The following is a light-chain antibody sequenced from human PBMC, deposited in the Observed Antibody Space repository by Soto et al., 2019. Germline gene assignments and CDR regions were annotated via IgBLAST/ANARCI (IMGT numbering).Light chain of an antibody. CDR3: QQYDYLIT. Sequence: IGLTQSPGTLSWSPGERATLSCRASQSLNSNYLAWHQQKPGQAPRLLIYDAFSRATGIPDRFSGSGSGADFTLTISRLEPEDSAVYFCQQYDYLITFGQGTRLEIK. CDR1: QSLNSNY. J-gene: IGKJ5*01. CDR2: DAF. V-gene: IGKV3-20*01.